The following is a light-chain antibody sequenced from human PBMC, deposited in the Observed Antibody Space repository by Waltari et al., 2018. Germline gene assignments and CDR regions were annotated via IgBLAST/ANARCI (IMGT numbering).Light chain of an antibody. CDR1: ERVSSSY. J-gene: IGKJ1*01. CDR3: QQYGSSPRT. CDR2: GAS. V-gene: IGKV3-20*01. Sequence: EIVLTQSPGTLSLSPGERATLSCRASERVSSSYLAWDQHKLGQAPRLLIYGASSRATGIPDRFSGSGSGTEFTLTIRRLEPEDCAVYYCQQYGSSPRTFGQGTKVEIK.